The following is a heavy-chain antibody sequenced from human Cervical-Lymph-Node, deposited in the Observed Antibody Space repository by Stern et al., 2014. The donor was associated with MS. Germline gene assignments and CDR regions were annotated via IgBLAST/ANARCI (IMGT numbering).Heavy chain of an antibody. CDR2: ISPSFXTA. CDR1: GGTLRSYV. V-gene: IGHV1-69*01. CDR3: ARNVGXXXLGH. J-gene: IGHJ4*02. Sequence: QVQLXXXWAEVKKSGSSVKVSCKASGGTLRSYVITWARQASGQGPXXMGEISPSFXTATYAQQFQGRVTITADEYTSTVYMELSSLRSEDTAVYYCARNVGXXXLGHWGQGSQVIVSS. D-gene: IGHD3-16*01.